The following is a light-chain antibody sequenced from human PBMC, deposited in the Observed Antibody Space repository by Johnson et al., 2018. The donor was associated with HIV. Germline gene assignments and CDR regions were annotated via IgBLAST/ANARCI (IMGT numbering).Light chain of an antibody. J-gene: IGLJ1*01. CDR3: GTWDSSLDAYV. Sequence: QSVLTQPPSVSAAPGQKVTISCSGSSSNIGNNYVSWYQQVPGTAPKLLIFQNDKRPSGIPDRFSGSKSGTSATLGITGLQTGDEAEYYCGTWDSSLDAYVFGTGTKVAVL. CDR2: QND. CDR1: SSNIGNNY. V-gene: IGLV1-51*02.